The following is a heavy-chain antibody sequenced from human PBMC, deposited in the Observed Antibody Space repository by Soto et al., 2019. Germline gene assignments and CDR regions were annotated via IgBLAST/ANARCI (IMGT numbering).Heavy chain of an antibody. CDR1: GYTFTRYY. CDR2: INPSGGST. CDR3: ARAGSSSPHDY. Sequence: QVQLVQSGAEVKKPGASVKVSCKASGYTFTRYYMHWGRQAPGQGLEWMGIINPSGGSTSYAQKCQGRVTMTRDTYTSTVYMELSSLRSEDTAVYYCARAGSSSPHDYWGQGTLVTFSS. J-gene: IGHJ4*02. D-gene: IGHD6-6*01. V-gene: IGHV1-46*01.